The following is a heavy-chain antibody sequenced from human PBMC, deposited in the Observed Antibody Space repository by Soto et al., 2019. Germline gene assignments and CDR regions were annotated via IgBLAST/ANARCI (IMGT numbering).Heavy chain of an antibody. CDR1: GFIFRDYN. V-gene: IGHV3-11*01. D-gene: IGHD2-15*01. J-gene: IGHJ3*02. CDR2: ITTSGSNS. Sequence: QVQLVESGGGLVEPGGSLGLSCVASGFIFRDYNMSWIRQAPGKGLEWASYITTSGSNSYHADSVKGRFTISRDNAKNSLYLQMNNVRAEDTAVYYGARRNRGGGYAFEIWGQGTMVTVSS. CDR3: ARRNRGGGYAFEI.